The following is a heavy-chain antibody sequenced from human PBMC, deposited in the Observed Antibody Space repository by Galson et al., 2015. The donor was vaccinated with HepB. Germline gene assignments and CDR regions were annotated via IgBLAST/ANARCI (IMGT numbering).Heavy chain of an antibody. CDR3: ARDASGYCSSTSCYVLDY. D-gene: IGHD2-2*01. J-gene: IGHJ4*02. CDR1: GYTFTGYY. CDR2: INPNSGGT. Sequence: SVKVSCKASGYTFTGYYMHWVRQAPGQGLEWMGWINPNSGGTNYAQKFQGRVTMTRDTSISTAYMELSRLRSDDTAVYYCARDASGYCSSTSCYVLDYWGQGTLVTVSS. V-gene: IGHV1-2*02.